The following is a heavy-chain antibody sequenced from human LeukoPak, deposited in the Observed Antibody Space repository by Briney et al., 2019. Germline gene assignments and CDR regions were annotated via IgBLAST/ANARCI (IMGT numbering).Heavy chain of an antibody. V-gene: IGHV4-61*02. CDR2: IYTSGST. CDR3: ARVLPRIAARPGGYYYYYMDV. CDR1: GGSISSGSYY. Sequence: SETLSLTCTVSGGSISSGSYYWSWIRQPAGKGLEWIGRIYTSGSTNYNPSLKSRVTISVDTSKNQFSLKLSSVTAADTAVYYCARVLPRIAARPGGYYYYYMDVWGKGTTVTVSS. D-gene: IGHD6-6*01. J-gene: IGHJ6*03.